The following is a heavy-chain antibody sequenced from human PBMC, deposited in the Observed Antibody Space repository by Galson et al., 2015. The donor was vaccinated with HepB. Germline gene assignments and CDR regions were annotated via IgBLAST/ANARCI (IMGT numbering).Heavy chain of an antibody. CDR3: TTDDSESYVVVGYYFDY. Sequence: SLRLSCAASGFTFSNAWMSWVRQAPGKGLDWLGRIKSKTDGGTTDYAAPVKGGFTISRDDSKNTLYLQMNSLKTEDTAVYYCTTDDSESYVVVGYYFDYWGQGTLVTVSS. V-gene: IGHV3-15*01. J-gene: IGHJ4*02. CDR1: GFTFSNAW. D-gene: IGHD1-26*01. CDR2: IKSKTDGGTT.